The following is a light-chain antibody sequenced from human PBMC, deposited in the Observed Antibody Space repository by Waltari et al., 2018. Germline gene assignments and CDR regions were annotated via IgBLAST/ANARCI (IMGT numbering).Light chain of an antibody. Sequence: QLLLTQSPSASASLGASVKLTCTLSSGHSSYAIAWHPQQPNKAPRYLLKVTRQDSDVKGDGIPDRFSGSSSGAERYRTISSLQSEDEADYYCQTGGFGIWVFGGGTKLTVL. J-gene: IGLJ3*02. CDR1: SGHSSYA. CDR3: QTGGFGIWV. V-gene: IGLV4-69*01. CDR2: VTRQDSD.